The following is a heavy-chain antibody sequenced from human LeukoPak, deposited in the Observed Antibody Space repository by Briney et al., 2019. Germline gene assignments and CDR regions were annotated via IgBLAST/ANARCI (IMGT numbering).Heavy chain of an antibody. J-gene: IGHJ4*02. V-gene: IGHV3-21*01. CDR3: AREIIREGLKRFDY. CDR1: VFTFRSYS. CDR2: ISISSSYI. D-gene: IGHD3-10*01. Sequence: PGGSLRLSCAASVFTFRSYSMIWVRQAPGKGLEWVSSISISSSYIYYAHSVKGRFNISRDNAKNSLYVQMNSLRAEDTAVYYCAREIIREGLKRFDYWGQGTLVTVSS.